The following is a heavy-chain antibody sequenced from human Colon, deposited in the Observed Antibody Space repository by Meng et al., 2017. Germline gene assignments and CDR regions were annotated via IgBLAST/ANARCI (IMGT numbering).Heavy chain of an antibody. V-gene: IGHV4-34*01. Sequence: QLQQWGAGLLKPSATLSLTCAVYGGSFSGYYWSWIRQPPGKGLEWIGEINHSGSTNYNPSLKSRVTISVDTSKNQFSLKLSSVTAADTAVYYCARGRYSGYLPWGQGTLVTVSS. CDR3: ARGRYSGYLP. CDR1: GGSFSGYY. CDR2: INHSGST. J-gene: IGHJ5*02. D-gene: IGHD5-12*01.